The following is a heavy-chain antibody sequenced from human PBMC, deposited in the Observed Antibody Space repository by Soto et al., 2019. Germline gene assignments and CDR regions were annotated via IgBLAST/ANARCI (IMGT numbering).Heavy chain of an antibody. CDR2: ISSSSSYI. CDR1: GFTFIRYS. CDR3: ARDGPYGVRGVIIRGGDYYHYYMDV. V-gene: IGHV3-21*01. D-gene: IGHD3-10*01. J-gene: IGHJ6*03. Sequence: GGALRLSCAASGFTFIRYSMNWVLQAPGKGLEWVSSISSSSSYIYYADSVKGRFTISRDNAKNSLYLQMNSLRAEDTAVYYCARDGPYGVRGVIIRGGDYYHYYMDVWGKGTSVTVSS.